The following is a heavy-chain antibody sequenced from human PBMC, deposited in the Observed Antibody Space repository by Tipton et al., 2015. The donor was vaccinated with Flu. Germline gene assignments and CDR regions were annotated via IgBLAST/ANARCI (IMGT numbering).Heavy chain of an antibody. CDR3: ARLSYYDVDLRNFYFDY. J-gene: IGHJ4*02. Sequence: GLVKPSETLSLTCTVSGGSISSYYWSWIRQPPGKGLEWIGYIYYSGSTNYNPSHKSRVTMSVDASTNQFSLKLRSVTAADTAVYYCARLSYYDVDLRNFYFDYWGLGALVTVSS. D-gene: IGHD3-10*02. CDR2: IYYSGST. V-gene: IGHV4-59*08. CDR1: GGSISSYY.